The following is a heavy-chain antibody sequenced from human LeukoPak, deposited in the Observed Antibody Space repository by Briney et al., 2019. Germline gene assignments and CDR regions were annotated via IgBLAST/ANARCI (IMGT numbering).Heavy chain of an antibody. D-gene: IGHD6-13*01. J-gene: IGHJ5*02. Sequence: ASVKVSCKASGYTFTNYAMNWVRQVPGQGLEWMGWIDTNTGNPTYAQGFTEQFVFSLDTSVNTAYLQINSLKSEDTAVYYCARDNYGAEEGIGSSSVWLDPWGQGTLVTVSS. CDR3: ARDNYGAEEGIGSSSVWLDP. V-gene: IGHV7-4-1*02. CDR2: IDTNTGNP. CDR1: GYTFTNYA.